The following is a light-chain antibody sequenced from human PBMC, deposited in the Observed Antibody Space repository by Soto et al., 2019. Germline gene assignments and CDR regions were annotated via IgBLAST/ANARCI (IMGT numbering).Light chain of an antibody. V-gene: IGKV3-20*01. CDR1: QSVTSNY. CDR3: QQYGTSPPLT. J-gene: IGKJ4*01. Sequence: EIVLTQSPGTLSLSPGERATLSCRASQSVTSNYLAWYQHKPGQAPRLLIYDASSRATGIPDRFSGSGSATGFTLTISRLEPEDFAVYYCQQYGTSPPLTFGGGTKVDIK. CDR2: DAS.